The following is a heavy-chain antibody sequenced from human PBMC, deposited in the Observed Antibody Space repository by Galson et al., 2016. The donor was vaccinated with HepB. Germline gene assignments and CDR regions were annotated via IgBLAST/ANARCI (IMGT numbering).Heavy chain of an antibody. CDR2: IFHTGSA. V-gene: IGHV4-30-2*01. J-gene: IGHJ4*02. D-gene: IGHD3-22*01. CDR1: GGSITSAGYS. CDR3: ARGLTTSGHYYDY. Sequence: TLSLTCAVSGGSITSAGYSWTWIRQPPGKGLEWIGYIFHTGSAYYNPSLRDRVTMSIDRSENPFSLNLNSVTAADTAVYYCARGLTTSGHYYDYWGQGTLVTVSS.